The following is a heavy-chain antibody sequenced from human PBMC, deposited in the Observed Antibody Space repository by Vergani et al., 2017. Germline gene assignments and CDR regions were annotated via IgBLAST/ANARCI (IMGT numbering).Heavy chain of an antibody. V-gene: IGHV3-20*01. CDR1: GFIFDDYG. CDR2: INWNAGNT. Sequence: EVQLVESGGGVVRPGGSLRLSCAASGFIFDDYGMSWVRQVPGKGLEWVSGINWNAGNTSYADSVKGRFTISRDNDKNSLYLQMNSLRAEDTAFYHCARDRRDAFDIWGQGTMVTVSS. CDR3: ARDRRDAFDI. J-gene: IGHJ3*02.